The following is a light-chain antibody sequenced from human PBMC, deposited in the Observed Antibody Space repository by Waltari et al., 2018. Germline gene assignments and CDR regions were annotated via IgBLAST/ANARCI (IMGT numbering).Light chain of an antibody. CDR1: QIVSSY. CDR2: YAS. J-gene: IGKJ4*01. CDR3: QQRSNWPPL. V-gene: IGKV3-11*01. Sequence: EIVVKQSRATLSWSPEERATLSCRASQIVSSYLAWYQQKTGQAPMLLLYYASNRATGIPASFSGSGSATDFTLTISSLEPEDFAVYYCQQRSNWPPLFGGGTKVEIK.